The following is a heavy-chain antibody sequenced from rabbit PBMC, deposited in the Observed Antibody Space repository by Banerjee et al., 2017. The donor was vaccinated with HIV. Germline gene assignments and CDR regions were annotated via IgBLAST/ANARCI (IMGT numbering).Heavy chain of an antibody. V-gene: IGHV1S45*01. CDR3: ARDQYGSDNGYDL. D-gene: IGHD5-1*01. CDR2: INTSSGNT. CDR1: GFSFSNKYV. J-gene: IGHJ4*01. Sequence: QQQLEESGGGLVKPEGSLTLSCTASGFSFSNKYVMCWVRQAPGKGLEWIACINTSSGNTVYASWAKGRFTISKTSSTTVTLQMTSLTAADTATYFCARDQYGSDNGYDLWGQGTLVTVS.